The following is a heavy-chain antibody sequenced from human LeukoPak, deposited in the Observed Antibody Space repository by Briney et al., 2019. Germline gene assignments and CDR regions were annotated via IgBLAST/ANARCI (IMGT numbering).Heavy chain of an antibody. CDR2: IYHSGST. V-gene: IGHV4-38-2*02. J-gene: IGHJ3*02. CDR1: GYSISSGYY. D-gene: IGHD2-2*01. Sequence: SETLSLTCTVTGYSISSGYYWGWIRQPPGKGLEWIGSIYHSGSTYYNPSLKSRVTISVDTSKNQFPLKLSSVTAADTAVYYCARASYCSSTSCYYEGAFDIWGQGTMVTASS. CDR3: ARASYCSSTSCYYEGAFDI.